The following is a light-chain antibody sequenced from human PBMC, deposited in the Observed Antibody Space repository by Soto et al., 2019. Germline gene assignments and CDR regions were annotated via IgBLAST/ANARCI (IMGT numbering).Light chain of an antibody. CDR3: QQYNSYSRT. CDR2: KAF. J-gene: IGKJ1*01. CDR1: QSISAW. V-gene: IGKV1-5*03. Sequence: DIQMTQSPSTLSTSVGDRVTITCRASQSISAWLAWYQQKPGKAPKLLIYKAFSLESGVPSRFSGSGSVTEFTRTISSLQPDDFATYYCQQYNSYSRTFGQGTNEEIK.